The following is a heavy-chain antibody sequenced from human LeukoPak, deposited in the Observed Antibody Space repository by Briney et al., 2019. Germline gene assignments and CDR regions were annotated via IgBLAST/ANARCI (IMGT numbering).Heavy chain of an antibody. CDR1: GLTFGNYV. V-gene: IGHV3-48*03. Sequence: GGSLRLSCVASGLTFGNYVMNWVRQAPGKGLEWVSYISSSGTTVYYADSVRGRFAISRDNAKNSLYLQMDSLRADDTAVYYCARSTKGDSDHWGQGTLVTVSS. D-gene: IGHD3-10*01. CDR2: ISSSGTTV. J-gene: IGHJ4*02. CDR3: ARSTKGDSDH.